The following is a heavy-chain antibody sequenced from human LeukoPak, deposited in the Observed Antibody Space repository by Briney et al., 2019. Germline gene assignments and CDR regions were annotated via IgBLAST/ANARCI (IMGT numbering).Heavy chain of an antibody. Sequence: GGSLRVSCAASGFTFSSYGMHWVRQAPGQGPEWVAFIRYDGSNKYYADSVKGRFTISRDNSKNTLYLQMNSLRAEDTAVYYCAKDYLGYCSSTSCHDAFDIWGQGTMVTVSS. CDR1: GFTFSSYG. D-gene: IGHD2-2*01. V-gene: IGHV3-30*02. CDR3: AKDYLGYCSSTSCHDAFDI. J-gene: IGHJ3*02. CDR2: IRYDGSNK.